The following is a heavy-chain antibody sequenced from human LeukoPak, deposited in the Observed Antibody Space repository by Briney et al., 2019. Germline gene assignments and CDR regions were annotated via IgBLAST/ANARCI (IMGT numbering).Heavy chain of an antibody. J-gene: IGHJ6*03. D-gene: IGHD3-10*01. CDR2: IIPIFGTV. CDR3: ARESEYYGSGSGMQVTYMDV. V-gene: IGHV1-69*01. Sequence: ASVKVSRKASVGTYSSYAISWVRQAPGQGLEWMGGIIPIFGTVNYAQKFQGRVTITADESTSTAYVELSSLRSEDTAVYYCARESEYYGSGSGMQVTYMDVWGKGTTVTVSS. CDR1: VGTYSSYA.